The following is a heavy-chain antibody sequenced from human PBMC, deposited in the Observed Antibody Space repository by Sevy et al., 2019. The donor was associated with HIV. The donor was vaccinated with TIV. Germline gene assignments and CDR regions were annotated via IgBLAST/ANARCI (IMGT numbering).Heavy chain of an antibody. V-gene: IGHV3-53*01. CDR1: GFTVNSNY. D-gene: IGHD3-22*01. Sequence: GGSLRLSCAATGFTVNSNYMSWVRQAPGKGLEWVSIIYTGDNTYYTDSVKGPFTISGDNSKNTLYLQMNSLGAEDTGVYYCARLSVYYYDSDGYYTTGNAFDIWGQGTMVTVSS. CDR3: ARLSVYYYDSDGYYTTGNAFDI. J-gene: IGHJ3*02. CDR2: IYTGDNT.